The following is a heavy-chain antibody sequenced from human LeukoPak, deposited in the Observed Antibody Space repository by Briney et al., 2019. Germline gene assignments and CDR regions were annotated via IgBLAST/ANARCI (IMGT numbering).Heavy chain of an antibody. Sequence: GASVKVSCKVSGYTLTELSMHWVRQAPGQGLEWMGWINPNSGGTNYAQKFQGRVTMTRDTSISTAYMELSRLRSDDTAVYYCARVCRPNTGIGYYDFWSGYYDDYFDYWGQGTLVTVSS. CDR2: INPNSGGT. V-gene: IGHV1-2*02. D-gene: IGHD3-3*01. CDR1: GYTLTELS. J-gene: IGHJ4*02. CDR3: ARVCRPNTGIGYYDFWSGYYDDYFDY.